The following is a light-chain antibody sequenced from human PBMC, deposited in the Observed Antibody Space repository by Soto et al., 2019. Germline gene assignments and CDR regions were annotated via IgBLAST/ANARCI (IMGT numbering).Light chain of an antibody. CDR2: GAS. J-gene: IGKJ4*01. CDR1: QSVNSNY. CDR3: QQHGSSPTT. Sequence: DIVLMQSPGTLSLSPGERATLSCRAGQSVNSNYLAWYQQRPGQAPRLLIYGASSRATGIPDRFSGSGSGTDFILTISRLEPEDFAVYYCQQHGSSPTTFGGGTKVDIK. V-gene: IGKV3-20*01.